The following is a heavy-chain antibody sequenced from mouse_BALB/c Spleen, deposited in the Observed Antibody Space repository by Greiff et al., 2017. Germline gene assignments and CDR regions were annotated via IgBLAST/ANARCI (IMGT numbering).Heavy chain of an antibody. CDR1: GFSLTSYG. CDR2: IWAGGST. V-gene: IGHV2-9*02. D-gene: IGHD1-1*02. CDR3: VRGGYGGWFAY. J-gene: IGHJ3*01. Sequence: VKLMESGPGLVAPSQSLSITCTVSGFSLTSYGVHWVRQPPGKGLEWLGVIWAGGSTNYNSALMSRLSISKDNSKSQVFLKMNSLQTDDTAMYYCVRGGYGGWFAYWGQGTLVTVSA.